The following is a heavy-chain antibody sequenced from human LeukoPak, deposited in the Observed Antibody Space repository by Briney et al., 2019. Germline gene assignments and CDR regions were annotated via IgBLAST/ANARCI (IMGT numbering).Heavy chain of an antibody. CDR1: GYTFTGYY. CDR3: ARESRITIFGVVTPDYKYGMDV. D-gene: IGHD3-3*01. CDR2: INPNSGGT. J-gene: IGHJ6*02. Sequence: ASVKVSCKASGYTFTGYYMHWVRQAPGQGLEWMGWINPNSGGTNYAQKFQGRVTMTTDTSTSTAYMEVRSLRSDDTAVYYCARESRITIFGVVTPDYKYGMDVWGQGTTVIVSS. V-gene: IGHV1-2*02.